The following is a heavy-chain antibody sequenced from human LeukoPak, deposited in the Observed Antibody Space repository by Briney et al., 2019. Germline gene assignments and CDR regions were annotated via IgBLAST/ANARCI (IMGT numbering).Heavy chain of an antibody. V-gene: IGHV3-7*01. CDR2: IKQDGSEK. CDR1: GFTFSSYW. Sequence: PGGSLRLSCAASGFTFSSYWMSWVRQAPGKGLEWVANIKQDGSEKYYVDSVKGRFTISRDNAKNSLYLQMNSLRAEDTAVYYCAKGASYYYDSSGYASWGQGTLVTVSS. J-gene: IGHJ4*02. CDR3: AKGASYYYDSSGYAS. D-gene: IGHD3-22*01.